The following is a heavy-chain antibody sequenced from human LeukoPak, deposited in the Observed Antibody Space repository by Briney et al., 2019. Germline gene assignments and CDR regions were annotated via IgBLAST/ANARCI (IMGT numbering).Heavy chain of an antibody. CDR1: YDSISSYY. V-gene: IGHV4-59*01. Sequence: PSETLSLTCTVAYDSISSYYWSWIRQPPGEGLEWIGYIHNSGSTMYNPSLKSRLAMSLDTSKNQFSLNLNSVTAADTAVYYCARGIRGAADYWGQGTLVTVSS. CDR3: ARGIRGAADY. J-gene: IGHJ4*02. D-gene: IGHD3-16*01. CDR2: IHNSGST.